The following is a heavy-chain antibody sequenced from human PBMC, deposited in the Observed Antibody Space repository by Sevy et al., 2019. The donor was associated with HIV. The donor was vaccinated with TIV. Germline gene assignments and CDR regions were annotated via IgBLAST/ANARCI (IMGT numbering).Heavy chain of an antibody. D-gene: IGHD3-22*01. CDR2: INPNSGGT. CDR3: ARDLTMTRFDI. Sequence: ASVKVSCKASGYTFTGYYMQWVRQAPGQGLEWMGWINPNSGGTNYAQKFQGRVTMTRDTSISTAYMELSRLRSDDTAVYYCARDLTMTRFDIWGQGTMVIVSS. J-gene: IGHJ3*02. V-gene: IGHV1-2*02. CDR1: GYTFTGYY.